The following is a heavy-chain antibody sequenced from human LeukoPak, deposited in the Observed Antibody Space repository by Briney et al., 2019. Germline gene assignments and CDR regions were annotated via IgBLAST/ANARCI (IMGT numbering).Heavy chain of an antibody. V-gene: IGHV1-18*01. J-gene: IGHJ4*02. CDR1: GYTFTSYD. CDR2: ISAYNGNT. CDR3: ARDGGYSYGRKIDY. D-gene: IGHD5-18*01. Sequence: GASVKVSCKASGYTFTSYDINWVRQATGQGLEWMGWISAYNGNTNYAQKLQGRVTMTTDTPTSTAYMELRSLRSDDTAVYYCARDGGYSYGRKIDYWGQGTLVTVSS.